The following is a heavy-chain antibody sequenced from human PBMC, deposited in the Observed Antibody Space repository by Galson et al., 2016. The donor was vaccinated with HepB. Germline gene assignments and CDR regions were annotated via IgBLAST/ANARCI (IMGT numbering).Heavy chain of an antibody. V-gene: IGHV4-4*02. CDR2: IYHSGST. Sequence: SETLSLTCSVSGGSISSSYWWGWVRQPPGKGLEWIGEIYHSGSTNYNPSLKRRVTISVDKFKNQFSLKLTSVTAADTAVYYCAREKPGSGDFDSWGQGTLVTVSS. CDR1: GGSISSSYW. CDR3: AREKPGSGDFDS. D-gene: IGHD3-10*01. J-gene: IGHJ4*02.